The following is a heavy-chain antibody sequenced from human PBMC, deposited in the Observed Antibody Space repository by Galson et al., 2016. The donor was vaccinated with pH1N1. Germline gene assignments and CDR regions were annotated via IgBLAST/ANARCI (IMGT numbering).Heavy chain of an antibody. CDR2: INQDGSRK. D-gene: IGHD1-26*01. CDR3: ASEDYYASLY. Sequence: SLRLSCAASGFIFSDYWMSWVRQAPGKGLEWVAKINQDGSRKYYVDSMKGRCTISRDNAVNSLSLQMNSLRVEDTALYYCASEDYYASLYWGQGILATVSS. V-gene: IGHV3-7*01. J-gene: IGHJ4*02. CDR1: GFIFSDYW.